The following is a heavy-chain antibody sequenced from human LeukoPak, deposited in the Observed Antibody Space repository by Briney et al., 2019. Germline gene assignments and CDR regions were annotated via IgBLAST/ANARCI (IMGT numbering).Heavy chain of an antibody. V-gene: IGHV4-4*07. CDR1: GGSISSYY. Sequence: SETLSLTCTVSGGSISSYYWGWIRQPAGKGLEWIGRIYTSGSTNYNPSLKSRVTMSVDTSKNQFSLKLSSVTAADTAVYYCARDWYSSRAGQDIWGQGTMVTVSS. D-gene: IGHD6-13*01. J-gene: IGHJ3*02. CDR3: ARDWYSSRAGQDI. CDR2: IYTSGST.